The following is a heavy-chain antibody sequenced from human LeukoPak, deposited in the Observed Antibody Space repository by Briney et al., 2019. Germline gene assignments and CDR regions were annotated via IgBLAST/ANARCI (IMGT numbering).Heavy chain of an antibody. CDR1: GFTLDDYG. CDR3: ARKFQWLVESPFDY. V-gene: IGHV3-20*04. CDR2: INWNGGST. Sequence: PGGSLRLSCVASGFTLDDYGMSWVRQAPGKGLEWVSGINWNGGSTGYADSVKGRFTISRDNANNSLYLQMNSLRAEDTALYYCARKFQWLVESPFDYWGQGTLVTVSS. J-gene: IGHJ4*02. D-gene: IGHD6-19*01.